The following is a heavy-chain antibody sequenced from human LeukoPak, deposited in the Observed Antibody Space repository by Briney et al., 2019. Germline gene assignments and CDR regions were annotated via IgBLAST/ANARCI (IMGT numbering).Heavy chain of an antibody. CDR1: GGTFSSYA. D-gene: IGHD6-13*01. CDR3: ARGLGISWYNWFDP. CDR2: IIPIVGTA. J-gene: IGHJ5*02. V-gene: IGHV1-69*05. Sequence: ASVKVSCKASGGTFSSYAISWVRQAPGQRLEWMGGIIPIVGTANYAQKFQGRVTITTDKSTSTAYMELSSLRSEDTAVYYCARGLGISWYNWFDPWGQGTLVTVSS.